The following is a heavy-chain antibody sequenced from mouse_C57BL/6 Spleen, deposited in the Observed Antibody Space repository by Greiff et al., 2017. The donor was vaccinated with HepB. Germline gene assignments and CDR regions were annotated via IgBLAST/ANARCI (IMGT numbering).Heavy chain of an antibody. D-gene: IGHD4-1*01. V-gene: IGHV5-17*01. CDR1: GFTFSDYG. Sequence: EVNVVESGGGLVKPGGSLKLSCAASGFTFSDYGMHWVRQAPETGLEWVAYISSGSSTIYYADTVKGRFTISRDNAKNTLFLQMTSLRSEDTAMYYCASGAYFDYWGQGTTLTVSS. CDR2: ISSGSSTI. J-gene: IGHJ2*01. CDR3: ASGAYFDY.